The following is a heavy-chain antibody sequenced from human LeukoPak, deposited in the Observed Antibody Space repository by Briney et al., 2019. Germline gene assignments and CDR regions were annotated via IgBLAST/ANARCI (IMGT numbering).Heavy chain of an antibody. D-gene: IGHD5-12*01. V-gene: IGHV4-61*02. J-gene: IGHJ1*01. CDR3: ARDRRGSPSDFLH. CDR1: GGSINSGTYY. CDR2: ISTSGST. Sequence: NPSETLSLTCTVSGGSINSGTYYWSWIRQPAGKGLEWIGRISTSGSTNYNPSLKSRVTMSVDTSKNQFSLMLSSVTAADTAVYYCARDRRGSPSDFLHWGQGTLVTVSS.